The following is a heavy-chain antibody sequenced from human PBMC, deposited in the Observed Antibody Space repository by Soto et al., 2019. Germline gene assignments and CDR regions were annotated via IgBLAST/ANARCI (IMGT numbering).Heavy chain of an antibody. J-gene: IGHJ6*02. Sequence: TGGSLRLSCTASGVTYSSYCMTWVRQAPGKGLEWVANIKQDGSEEHYVDSVKGRFTISRDNAERSLYLQMNRLRAEDTAVYYCARGTLEWLLRPYYYGLDVWGQGTTVTVSS. CDR3: ARGTLEWLLRPYYYGLDV. D-gene: IGHD3-3*01. V-gene: IGHV3-7*01. CDR1: GVTYSSYC. CDR2: IKQDGSEE.